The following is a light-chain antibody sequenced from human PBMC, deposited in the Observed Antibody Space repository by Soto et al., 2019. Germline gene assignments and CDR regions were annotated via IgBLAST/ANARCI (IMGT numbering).Light chain of an antibody. CDR1: QTISSW. Sequence: DIQMTQSPSTLSASVGDRVPIPCRASQTISSWLAWYQQKPGKAPNLLIYDASTLEHGVPSRFSGTGSGTEFTLTIDRLQPDDFATYYCQQYHTSSIPFGQGTRLEIK. J-gene: IGKJ5*01. V-gene: IGKV1-5*01. CDR2: DAS. CDR3: QQYHTSSIP.